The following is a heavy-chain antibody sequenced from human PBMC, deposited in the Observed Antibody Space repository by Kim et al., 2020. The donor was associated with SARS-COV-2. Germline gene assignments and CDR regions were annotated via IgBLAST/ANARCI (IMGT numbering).Heavy chain of an antibody. J-gene: IGHJ5*02. V-gene: IGHV4-34*01. CDR1: GGSFSGYY. D-gene: IGHD6-13*01. CDR2: INHSGST. CDR3: ARGQSDSIAAAGTSWFDP. Sequence: SETLSLTCAVYGGSFSGYYWSWIRQPPGKGLEWIGEINHSGSTNYNPSLKSRVTISVDTSKNQFSLKLSSVTAADTAVYYCARGQSDSIAAAGTSWFDPWGQGTLVTVSS.